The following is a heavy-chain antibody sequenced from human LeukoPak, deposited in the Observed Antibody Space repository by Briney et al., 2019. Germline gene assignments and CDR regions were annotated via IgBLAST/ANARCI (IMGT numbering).Heavy chain of an antibody. J-gene: IGHJ4*02. CDR1: GYSVSSGYY. CDR2: IYHSGST. CDR3: ARGFFDY. V-gene: IGHV4-38-2*02. Sequence: SETLSLTCSVSGYSVSSGYYWGWIRQPPGKGLEWIGSIYHSGSTYYNPSLKSRVTVSVDTSKNQFSLKLSSVTAADTAVYYCARGFFDYWGQGTLVTVSS.